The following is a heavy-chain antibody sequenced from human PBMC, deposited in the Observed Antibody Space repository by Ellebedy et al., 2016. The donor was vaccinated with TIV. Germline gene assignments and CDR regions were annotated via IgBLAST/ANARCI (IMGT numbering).Heavy chain of an antibody. V-gene: IGHV4-39*07. Sequence: MPSETLSLTCTVSDGSINGGSYYWGWIRQLQGKGLEWIGSIYYGGSSFSNPSLKNRVTLSVDTSDNQFSLKLSSVTAADTAVYFCGRILPGSHSTAFDIWGQGTMVTVSS. CDR1: DGSINGGSYY. CDR3: GRILPGSHSTAFDI. D-gene: IGHD6-13*01. J-gene: IGHJ3*02. CDR2: IYYGGSS.